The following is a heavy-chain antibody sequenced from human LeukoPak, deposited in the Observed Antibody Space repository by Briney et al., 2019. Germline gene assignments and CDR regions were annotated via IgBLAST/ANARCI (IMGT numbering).Heavy chain of an antibody. CDR3: AVRGCSSTSCYLGYAFDI. D-gene: IGHD2-2*01. CDR2: INPNSGGT. V-gene: IGHV1-2*02. J-gene: IGHJ3*02. Sequence: ASVKVSCKASVYTFTGYYMHCVRQAPGQGLEWMGWINPNSGGTNYAQKFQGRVTMTRDTSISTAYMELSRLRSDDTAVYYCAVRGCSSTSCYLGYAFDIWGQGTMVTVSS. CDR1: VYTFTGYY.